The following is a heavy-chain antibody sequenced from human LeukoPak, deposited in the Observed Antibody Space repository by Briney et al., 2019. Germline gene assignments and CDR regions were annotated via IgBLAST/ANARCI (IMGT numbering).Heavy chain of an antibody. D-gene: IGHD1-14*01. CDR2: ISAYNGNT. J-gene: IGHJ4*02. Sequence: ASVKVSCKASGYTFTSYGISWVRQAPGQGLEWMGWISAYNGNTNYAQKLQGRVTMTTDTSSTAYMELRSLRSDDTAVYYCASDVTNTWGQGTLVTVSS. V-gene: IGHV1-18*01. CDR1: GYTFTSYG. CDR3: ASDVTNT.